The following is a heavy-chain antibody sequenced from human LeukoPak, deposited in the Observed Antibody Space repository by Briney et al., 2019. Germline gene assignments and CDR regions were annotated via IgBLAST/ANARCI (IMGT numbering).Heavy chain of an antibody. CDR2: ISGSGGST. D-gene: IGHD6-6*01. V-gene: IGHV3-23*01. CDR1: GFTFSSYA. Sequence: PGGSLRLSCAASGFTFSSYAMSWVRQAPGKGLEWVSAISGSGGSTYYADSVKGRFTISRDNSKNTLYLQMNSLRAEDTAVYYCAKVGIEYSIHRLGATVAYFDYWGQGTLVTVSS. CDR3: AKVGIEYSIHRLGATVAYFDY. J-gene: IGHJ4*02.